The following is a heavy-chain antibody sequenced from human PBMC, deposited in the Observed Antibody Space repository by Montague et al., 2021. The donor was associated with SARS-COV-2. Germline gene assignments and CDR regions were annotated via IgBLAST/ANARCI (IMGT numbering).Heavy chain of an antibody. J-gene: IGHJ4*02. V-gene: IGHV4-39*07. CDR1: GGSISSSSYH. CDR3: AREDYAGSGSYSSGLGY. CDR2: IYYSGTI. D-gene: IGHD3-10*01. Sequence: SETLSLTCTVSGGSISSSSYHWGWVRQPPGKGLEWIGSIYYSGTINYNPSLKSRVTISVDTSKNQFSLKLSSVTAADTAVYYCAREDYAGSGSYSSGLGYWGQGTLVTVSS.